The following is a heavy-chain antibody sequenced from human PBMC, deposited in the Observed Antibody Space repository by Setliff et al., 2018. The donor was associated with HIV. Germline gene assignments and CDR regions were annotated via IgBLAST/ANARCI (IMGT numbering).Heavy chain of an antibody. CDR2: IYYSGSA. V-gene: IGHV4-39*01. Sequence: SETLSLTCTVSGGSISSSSYYWGWIRQPPGKGLEWIGSIYYSGSAYYSPSLKSRVTISVDTSKNQFSLKLRSVTAADTAVYYCARRKGYCSGPSCLEFSWFDPWGQGTLVTVSS. CDR1: GGSISSSSYY. D-gene: IGHD2-2*01. J-gene: IGHJ5*02. CDR3: ARRKGYCSGPSCLEFSWFDP.